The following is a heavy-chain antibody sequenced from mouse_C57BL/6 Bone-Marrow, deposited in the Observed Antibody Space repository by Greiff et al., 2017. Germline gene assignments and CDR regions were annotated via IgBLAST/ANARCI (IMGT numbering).Heavy chain of an antibody. Sequence: VKLLESGPELVKPGASVKLSCKASGYTFTSYDINWVKQRPGQGLEWIGWIYPRDGSTKYNEKFKGKATLTVDTSSSTAYMELHSLTSEDSAVYFGAREGIYYDYDGTWFAYWGQGTLVTVSA. CDR2: IYPRDGST. V-gene: IGHV1-85*01. D-gene: IGHD2-4*01. CDR1: GYTFTSYD. J-gene: IGHJ3*01. CDR3: AREGIYYDYDGTWFAY.